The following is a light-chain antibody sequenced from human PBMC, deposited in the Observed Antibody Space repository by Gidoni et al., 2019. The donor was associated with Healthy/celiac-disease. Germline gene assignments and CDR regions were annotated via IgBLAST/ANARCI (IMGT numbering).Light chain of an antibody. CDR3: GADHGSGSNFVV. CDR2: VGTGGIVG. V-gene: IGLV9-49*01. Sequence: LTCTLSSGYSNYKVDWYQQRPGKGPRFVMRVGTGGIVGSKGDGIPDRFSVLGSGLNRYLTIKNIQEEDESDYHCGADHGSGSNFVVFGGGTKLTVL. CDR1: SGYSNYK. J-gene: IGLJ2*01.